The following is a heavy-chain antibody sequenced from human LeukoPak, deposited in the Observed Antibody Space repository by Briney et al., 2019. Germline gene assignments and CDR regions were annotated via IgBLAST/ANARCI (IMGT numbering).Heavy chain of an antibody. D-gene: IGHD3-16*01. J-gene: IGHJ4*02. V-gene: IGHV3-30*18. CDR3: AKDQYDYVRGEFDY. CDR2: ISYDGNDK. Sequence: GGSLRLSCAASGFTFSSYDMHWVRQAPGKGLEWGAVISYDGNDKHYADSVKGRFTISRDNSKNTLYLQMNSLRVEDTAVYYCAKDQYDYVRGEFDYWGQGTLVTVSS. CDR1: GFTFSSYD.